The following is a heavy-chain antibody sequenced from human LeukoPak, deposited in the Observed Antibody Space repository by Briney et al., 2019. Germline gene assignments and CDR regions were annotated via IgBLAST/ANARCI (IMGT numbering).Heavy chain of an antibody. Sequence: ASVKVSCKASGYTFTGYYMHWVRQAPGQGLEWMGWINPNSGGTNYAQKFQGRVTMTRDTSISTAYMELSRLRSDDTAVYYCARGKEQQQPNAPEEQDYYMDVWGKGTTVTVSS. D-gene: IGHD6-13*01. V-gene: IGHV1-2*02. J-gene: IGHJ6*03. CDR1: GYTFTGYY. CDR3: ARGKEQQQPNAPEEQDYYMDV. CDR2: INPNSGGT.